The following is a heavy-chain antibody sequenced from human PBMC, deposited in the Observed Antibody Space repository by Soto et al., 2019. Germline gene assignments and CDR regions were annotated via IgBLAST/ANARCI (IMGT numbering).Heavy chain of an antibody. CDR1: GYTFTGYY. D-gene: IGHD3-10*01. J-gene: IGHJ4*02. Sequence: ASVKVSCKASGYTFTGYYMHWVRQAPGQGLEWMGWINPNSGDTNYEQKFQGRVTMTGDTSISTAYMELSRLRSDDTAVYYCARGNLWFGDSLDYWGQGTLVTVSS. CDR3: ARGNLWFGDSLDY. CDR2: INPNSGDT. V-gene: IGHV1-2*02.